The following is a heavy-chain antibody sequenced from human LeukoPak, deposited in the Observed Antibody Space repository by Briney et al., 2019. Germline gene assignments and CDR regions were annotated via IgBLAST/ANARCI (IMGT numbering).Heavy chain of an antibody. CDR2: ISYDGSNK. D-gene: IGHD5-12*01. CDR1: GFTFSSYA. CDR3: ARESIVATEYFDY. J-gene: IGHJ4*02. Sequence: LGGSLRLSCAASGFTFSSYAMHWVRQAPGKGLEWVAVISYDGSNKYYADSVKGRFTISRGNSKNTLYLQMNSLRAEDTAVYYCARESIVATEYFDYWGQGTLVTVSS. V-gene: IGHV3-30-3*01.